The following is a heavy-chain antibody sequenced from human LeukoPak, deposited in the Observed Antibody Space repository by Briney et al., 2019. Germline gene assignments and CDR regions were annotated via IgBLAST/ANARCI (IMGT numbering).Heavy chain of an antibody. J-gene: IGHJ4*02. CDR1: GFTFSTFA. CDR3: ANDLLWFGEFYGY. CDR2: IFPSGGEI. Sequence: PGGSLRLSCAASGFTFSTFAMIWVRQPPGKGLEWVSSIFPSGGEIHYADSVRGRFTISRDNSKSTLSLQMNSLRAEDTAVYYCANDLLWFGEFYGYWGQGTLVTVSS. V-gene: IGHV3-23*01. D-gene: IGHD3-10*01.